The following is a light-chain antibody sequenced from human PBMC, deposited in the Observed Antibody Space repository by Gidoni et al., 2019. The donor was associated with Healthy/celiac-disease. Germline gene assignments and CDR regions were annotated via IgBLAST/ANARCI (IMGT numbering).Light chain of an antibody. V-gene: IGKV3-15*01. CDR1: QSVSSN. Sequence: EIVMTQSPATLSVSPGERATLSCRASQSVSSNLAWDQQKPGQAPRPLIYGASSRATGIPARFSGSGSGTEFTLTISSLQSEDFAVYYCQQYNNWPSITFGQGTRLEIK. J-gene: IGKJ5*01. CDR3: QQYNNWPSIT. CDR2: GAS.